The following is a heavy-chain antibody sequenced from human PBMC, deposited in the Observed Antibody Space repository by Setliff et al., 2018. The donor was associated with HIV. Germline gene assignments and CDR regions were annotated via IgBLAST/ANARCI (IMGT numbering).Heavy chain of an antibody. D-gene: IGHD5-12*01. CDR2: MYYSGNT. CDR1: GGSISSHY. J-gene: IGHJ4*02. Sequence: PSETLSLTCTVSGGSISSHYWSWIRQPPGKGLEWIGYMYYSGNTNYNPSLKSRVSISVDTSKNQFSLKLSSVTAADTAVYYCARHLKGWLQGDFWGQGTLVTVSS. CDR3: ARHLKGWLQGDF. V-gene: IGHV4-59*11.